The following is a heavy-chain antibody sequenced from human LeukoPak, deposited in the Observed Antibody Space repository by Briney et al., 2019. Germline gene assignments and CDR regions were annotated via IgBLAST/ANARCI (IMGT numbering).Heavy chain of an antibody. CDR3: AKDIAAAGTGGFDY. Sequence: GGSLRLSCAASGFTFDDYAMHWVRQAPGGGLEWVSGITWNSGSRDSADSVKGRFTISRDNAKNSLYLQMNSLRAEDTALYYCAKDIAAAGTGGFDYWGQGTLVTVSS. CDR1: GFTFDDYA. J-gene: IGHJ4*02. CDR2: ITWNSGSR. V-gene: IGHV3-9*01. D-gene: IGHD6-13*01.